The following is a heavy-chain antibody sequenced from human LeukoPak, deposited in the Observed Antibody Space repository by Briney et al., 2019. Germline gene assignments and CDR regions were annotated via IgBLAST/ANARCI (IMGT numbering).Heavy chain of an antibody. Sequence: ASVKVSCKVSGYTLTELSMHWVRQAPGKGLEWMGGFDPEDGETIYAQKFQGRVTMTGDTSTDTAYMELSSLRSEDTAVYYCATADSSSWYASLPYYYYGMDVWGQGTTVTVSS. CDR1: GYTLTELS. V-gene: IGHV1-24*01. D-gene: IGHD6-13*01. CDR2: FDPEDGET. CDR3: ATADSSSWYASLPYYYYGMDV. J-gene: IGHJ6*02.